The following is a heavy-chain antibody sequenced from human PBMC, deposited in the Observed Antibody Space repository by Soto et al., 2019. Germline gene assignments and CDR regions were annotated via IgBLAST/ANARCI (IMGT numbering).Heavy chain of an antibody. CDR2: VSGSGGST. CDR1: GFTFSTYA. V-gene: IGHV3-23*01. D-gene: IGHD6-13*01. CDR3: AKEARQQLHFDC. J-gene: IGHJ4*02. Sequence: GGSLRLSCSASGFTFSTYAMNWVRQAPGKGLEWVSTVSGSGGSTYYADSVKGRFTISRDNSKNTLYLQMNSLRADDTAVYYCAKEARQQLHFDCWGQGTLVTVSS.